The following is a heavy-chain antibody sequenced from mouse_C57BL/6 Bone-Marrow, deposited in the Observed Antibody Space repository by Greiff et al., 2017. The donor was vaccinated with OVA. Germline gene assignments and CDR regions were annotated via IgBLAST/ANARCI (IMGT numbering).Heavy chain of an antibody. D-gene: IGHD1-1*01. J-gene: IGHJ4*01. V-gene: IGHV14-2*01. CDR2: IDPEDGET. Sequence: VQLQQSGAELVKPGASVKLSCTASGFNIKDYYMHWVKQRTEQGLEWIGRIDPEDGETKYAPKFQGKATITADTSSNTAYLQLSSLTSEDTAVXYCARGRVLRWDYYAMDYWGQGTSVTVSS. CDR3: ARGRVLRWDYYAMDY. CDR1: GFNIKDYY.